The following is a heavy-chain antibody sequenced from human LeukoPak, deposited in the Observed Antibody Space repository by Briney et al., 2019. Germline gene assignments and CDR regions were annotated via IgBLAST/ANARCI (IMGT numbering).Heavy chain of an antibody. J-gene: IGHJ4*02. V-gene: IGHV4-34*01. CDR1: GGSFSGYY. D-gene: IGHD6-13*01. CDR3: ASVPSSSWYAFDY. Sequence: SETLSLTCAVYGGSFSGYYWSWIRQPPGKGLEWIGEISHSGSTNYNPSLKSRVTISVDTSKNQFSLKLSSVTAADTAVYYCASVPSSSWYAFDYWGQGTLVTVSS. CDR2: ISHSGST.